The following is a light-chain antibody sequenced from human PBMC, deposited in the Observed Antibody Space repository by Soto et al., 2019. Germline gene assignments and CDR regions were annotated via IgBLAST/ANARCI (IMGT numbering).Light chain of an antibody. CDR2: KAS. CDR3: QQDNSYPLT. J-gene: IGKJ4*01. V-gene: IGKV1-5*03. CDR1: QSISSC. Sequence: DIQMTQSPSTLPASVGDRVTITCRASQSISSCLAWYQQKPGQAPTSLIYKASSLESGVPSRVSGSGSGTEFTLAISSLQPDDLATYDGQQDNSYPLTFGGGTKVEIK.